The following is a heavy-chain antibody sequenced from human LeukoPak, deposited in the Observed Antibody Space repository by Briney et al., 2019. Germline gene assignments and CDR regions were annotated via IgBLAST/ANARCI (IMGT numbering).Heavy chain of an antibody. V-gene: IGHV1-18*01. CDR3: ARDSSGYFPYYYYYYGMDV. D-gene: IGHD6-19*01. J-gene: IGHJ6*02. CDR2: ISAYNGNT. CDR1: GYTFTNYG. Sequence: ASVKVSCKASGYTFTNYGISWVRQAPGQGLEWMGWISAYNGNTNYAQKLQGRVTMTTDTSTSTAYMELRSLRSDDTAVYYCARDSSGYFPYYYYYYGMDVWGQGTTVTVSS.